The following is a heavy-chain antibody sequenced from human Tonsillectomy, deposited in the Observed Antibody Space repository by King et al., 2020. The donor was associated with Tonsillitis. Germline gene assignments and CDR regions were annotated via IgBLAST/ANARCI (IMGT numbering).Heavy chain of an antibody. CDR3: ARGRLSYSRPDTFDI. CDR1: GYTFTSYG. CDR2: ISAYNGNT. Sequence: QLVQSVAEVKKPGASVKVSCKASGYTFTSYGISWVRQAPGQGLEWMGWISAYNGNTNYAQKLQGRGTMTTDTSTSTAYMELRSRRSDDTAGYYCARGRLSYSRPDTFDIWGQGTMVTVSS. J-gene: IGHJ3*02. D-gene: IGHD6-13*01. V-gene: IGHV1-18*01.